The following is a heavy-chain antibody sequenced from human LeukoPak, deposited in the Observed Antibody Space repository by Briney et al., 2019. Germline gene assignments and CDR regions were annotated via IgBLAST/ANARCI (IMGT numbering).Heavy chain of an antibody. V-gene: IGHV3-23*01. CDR3: AKRLYYQGYFDY. J-gene: IGHJ4*02. CDR2: ISGSGGST. Sequence: GGSLRLSCAASGFTFSSYAMSWVRQAPGKGLEWVSAISGSGGSTYYADPVKGRFTISRDNSKNTLYLQMNSLRAEDTAVYYCAKRLYYQGYFDYWGQGTLVTVSS. D-gene: IGHD2-8*01. CDR1: GFTFSSYA.